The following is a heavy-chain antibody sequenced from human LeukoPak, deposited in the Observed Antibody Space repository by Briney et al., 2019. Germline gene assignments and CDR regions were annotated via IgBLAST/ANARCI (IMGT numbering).Heavy chain of an antibody. Sequence: PGGSLRLSCAASGFTFSSYSMNWVRQAPGKGLEWVSSISSSSYIYYAGSVKGRFTISRDNAKNSLYLQMNSLRAEDTAVYYCARDDGITIFGVVTVEYFQHWGQGTLVTVSS. CDR3: ARDDGITIFGVVTVEYFQH. CDR2: ISSSSYI. D-gene: IGHD3-3*01. CDR1: GFTFSSYS. V-gene: IGHV3-21*01. J-gene: IGHJ1*01.